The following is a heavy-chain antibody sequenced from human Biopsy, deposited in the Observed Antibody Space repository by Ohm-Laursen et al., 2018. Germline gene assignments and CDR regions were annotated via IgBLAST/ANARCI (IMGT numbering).Heavy chain of an antibody. CDR2: INPNSGNA. CDR1: GYTFAGYY. CDR3: ARNTGWYGDLYYFDY. Sequence: SVKVSCKASGYTFAGYYLHWVRQAPGHGLEWMGWINPNSGNANYAQSFQGRLTVTRDTSISTAYMELSSLRSADTAVYFCARNTGWYGDLYYFDYWGQGTLVTVSS. D-gene: IGHD6-19*01. J-gene: IGHJ4*02. V-gene: IGHV1-2*02.